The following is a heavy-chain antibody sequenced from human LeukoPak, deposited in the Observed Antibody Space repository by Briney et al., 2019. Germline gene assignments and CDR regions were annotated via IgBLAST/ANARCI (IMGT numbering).Heavy chain of an antibody. V-gene: IGHV3-53*01. CDR3: AKDRIYCTSTSCYGWLDS. CDR2: IYSGGST. J-gene: IGHJ4*02. Sequence: PGGSLRLSCAASGFTVSSNYMSWVRQAPGKGLEWVSVIYSGGSTYYADSVKGRFTISRDNSKNTLYLQMNSLRAEDTAVYYCAKDRIYCTSTSCYGWLDSWGQGTLVTVSS. D-gene: IGHD2-2*01. CDR1: GFTVSSNY.